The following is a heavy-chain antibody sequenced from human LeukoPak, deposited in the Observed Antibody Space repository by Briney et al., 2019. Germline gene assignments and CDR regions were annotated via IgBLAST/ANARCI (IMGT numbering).Heavy chain of an antibody. D-gene: IGHD5/OR15-5a*01. Sequence: GGSLRLSCAASGFTFSSYAMSWVRQAPGKGLEWVSAISGSGGSTYYADSVKGRFTISRDNSKNTLYLQMNSLRAEDTAVYYCAKDLYHLSLYGPYYFDYWGQGTLVTVSS. CDR1: GFTFSSYA. CDR2: ISGSGGST. CDR3: AKDLYHLSLYGPYYFDY. V-gene: IGHV3-23*01. J-gene: IGHJ4*02.